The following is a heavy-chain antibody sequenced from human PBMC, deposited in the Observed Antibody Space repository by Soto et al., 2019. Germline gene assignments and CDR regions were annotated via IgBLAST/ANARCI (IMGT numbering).Heavy chain of an antibody. CDR3: ARGGYYYRSRSSNYYYYGKNV. J-gene: IGHJ6*02. Sequence: QVQLVQSGGEVNKPGASVKVSCKASGYNFSSYGISWVRQAPGQGLEWLGWISAYDGNTKYAHILQGRVFMTTDTSAETAYMELLSLRSDETVVYYCARGGYYYRSRSSNYYYYGKNVWGQVTSVTASS. D-gene: IGHD3-22*01. CDR1: GYNFSSYG. V-gene: IGHV1-18*01. CDR2: ISAYDGNT.